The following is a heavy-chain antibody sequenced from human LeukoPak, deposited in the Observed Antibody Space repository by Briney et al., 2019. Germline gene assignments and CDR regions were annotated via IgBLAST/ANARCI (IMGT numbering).Heavy chain of an antibody. CDR3: ARDQYDTWSRRGNFDS. CDR2: IKLDGSEK. CDR1: GFTFGKYW. J-gene: IGHJ4*02. Sequence: GGSLRLSCVASGFTFGKYWMSWVRQAPGKGLEWVANIKLDGSEKNYVDSVKGRFTISRDNTKNSLYLQMNSLRAEDMAVFYCARDQYDTWSRRGNFDSWGQGTLVIVSS. V-gene: IGHV3-7*03. D-gene: IGHD3-3*01.